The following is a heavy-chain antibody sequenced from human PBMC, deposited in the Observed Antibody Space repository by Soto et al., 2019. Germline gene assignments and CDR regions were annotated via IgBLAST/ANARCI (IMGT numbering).Heavy chain of an antibody. J-gene: IGHJ6*04. CDR1: GYSLTSYW. Sequence: LGESLKISCKGSGYSLTSYWIGWVRQMPGKGLEWMGIIYPGDSDTRYSPSFQGQVTISADKSISTAYLQWSSLKASDTAMYYCARRSYTTAYYYYGMDVWGKGTMVTVSS. CDR3: ARRSYTTAYYYYGMDV. D-gene: IGHD1-1*01. CDR2: IYPGDSDT. V-gene: IGHV5-51*01.